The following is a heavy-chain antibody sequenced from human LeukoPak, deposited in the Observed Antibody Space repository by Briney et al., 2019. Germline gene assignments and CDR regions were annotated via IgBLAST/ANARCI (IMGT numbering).Heavy chain of an antibody. CDR2: IHQHGSKE. J-gene: IGHJ4*02. Sequence: GGSLRLSCAASGFTFSSYWMSWVRQAPGKGLEWVANIHQHGSKENYLDSVKGRFTISRDNAKSSIYLQMNSLRAEDTAIYYCARDGAGQLVRKMCYWGQGTLVTVSS. CDR3: ARDGAGQLVRKMCY. V-gene: IGHV3-7*03. D-gene: IGHD6-13*01. CDR1: GFTFSSYW.